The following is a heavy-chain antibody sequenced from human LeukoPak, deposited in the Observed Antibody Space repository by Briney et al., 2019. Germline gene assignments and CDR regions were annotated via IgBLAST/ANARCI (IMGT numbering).Heavy chain of an antibody. CDR1: GFSVSSKY. CDR2: IQSGGTT. D-gene: IGHD2-2*01. CDR3: AKVASLCTSTSCVRGGFDY. Sequence: GGSLRLSCAASGFSVSSKYMSWVRQAPGKGLEWVSVIQSGGTTYYADSVKGRFTISRDNSKNTLYLQMNSLRAEDTAKYYCAKVASLCTSTSCVRGGFDYWGQGTLVTVSS. V-gene: IGHV3-53*01. J-gene: IGHJ4*02.